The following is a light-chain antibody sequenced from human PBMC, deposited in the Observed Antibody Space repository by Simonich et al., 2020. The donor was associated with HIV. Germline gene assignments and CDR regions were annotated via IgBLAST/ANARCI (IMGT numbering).Light chain of an antibody. CDR3: QQSYSTPPT. Sequence: DIQMTQSPSSLSASVGDRVTIPCRASQGISNSLAWYQQKPGKAPKLLLYAASGLESGVPSRFSGRGSGTDFTLTISSLQPEDVATYYCQQSYSTPPTFGQGTKVEIK. CDR2: AAS. V-gene: IGKV1-NL1*01. CDR1: QGISNS. J-gene: IGKJ1*01.